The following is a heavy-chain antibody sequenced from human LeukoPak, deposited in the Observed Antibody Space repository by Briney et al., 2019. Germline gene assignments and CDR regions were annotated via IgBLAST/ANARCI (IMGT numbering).Heavy chain of an antibody. J-gene: IGHJ4*02. D-gene: IGHD3-9*01. Sequence: GGSLRLSCAASGFTFTNYAMSWVRQAPGKGLEWVSFISGSGGSTYYADSVKGRFTISRDNSKNTLYLQMNSLRSEDTAVYYCAKDGDGTGYYIDYWGQGTLVTVSS. CDR1: GFTFTNYA. CDR3: AKDGDGTGYYIDY. V-gene: IGHV3-23*01. CDR2: ISGSGGST.